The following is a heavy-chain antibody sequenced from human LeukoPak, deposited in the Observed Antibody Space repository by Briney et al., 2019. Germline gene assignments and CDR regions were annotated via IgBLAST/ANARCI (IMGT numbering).Heavy chain of an antibody. V-gene: IGHV4-59*01. CDR3: ARDKVAGMFDY. CDR2: IYYNGYT. J-gene: IGHJ4*02. D-gene: IGHD6-19*01. CDR1: GGSISPYY. Sequence: SETLSLNCTVSGGSISPYYWRWIRQPPGKGLEWIGYIYYNGYTNYNPSLKSRVTISVDTSKNQLSLRLSSVTAADTAVYYCARDKVAGMFDYWGQGTLVTVSS.